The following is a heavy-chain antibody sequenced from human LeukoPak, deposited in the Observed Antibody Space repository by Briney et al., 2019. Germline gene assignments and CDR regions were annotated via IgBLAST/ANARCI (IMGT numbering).Heavy chain of an antibody. CDR1: GFTFINYY. D-gene: IGHD2-2*01. J-gene: IGHJ5*02. CDR2: INPNSGCT. V-gene: IGHV1-2*02. CDR3: ARPQDIVVVPAAIGGHWFDP. Sequence: ASVKVSCKASGFTFINYYMHWVRQAPGQGLEWMGWINPNSGCTNYAQKFQGRVTMTRDTSISTAYMELSRLRSDDTAVYYCARPQDIVVVPAAIGGHWFDPWGQGTLVTVSS.